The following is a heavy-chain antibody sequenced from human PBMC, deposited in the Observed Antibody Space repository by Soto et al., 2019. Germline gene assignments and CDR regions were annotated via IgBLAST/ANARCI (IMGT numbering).Heavy chain of an antibody. CDR3: ARVISSSWYLWFDP. D-gene: IGHD6-13*01. Sequence: SETLSLTCTVSGGSISSYYWSWIRQPPGKGLEWIGYIYYSGSTNYNPSLKSRVTISVDTSKNQLSLKLSSVTAADTAVHYCARVISSSWYLWFDPWGQGTLVTVSS. J-gene: IGHJ5*02. CDR1: GGSISSYY. CDR2: IYYSGST. V-gene: IGHV4-59*01.